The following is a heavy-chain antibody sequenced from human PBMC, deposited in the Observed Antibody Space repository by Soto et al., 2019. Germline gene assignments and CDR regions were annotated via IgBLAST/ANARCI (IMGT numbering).Heavy chain of an antibody. Sequence: EGQLVESGGGLVQPRGSLRLACVASGFIFSDYDMHWVRQATGKSLEWVSAIGTAGDTHYSDSVKGRFTISRENGVNSLYLQMNSLRAGDTAVYYCARDPSGWGLDVWGQGTMVTVSS. D-gene: IGHD6-19*01. J-gene: IGHJ3*01. CDR2: IGTAGDT. CDR3: ARDPSGWGLDV. V-gene: IGHV3-13*01. CDR1: GFIFSDYD.